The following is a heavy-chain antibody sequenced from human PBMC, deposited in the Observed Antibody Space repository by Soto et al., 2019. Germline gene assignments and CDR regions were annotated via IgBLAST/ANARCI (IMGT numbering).Heavy chain of an antibody. D-gene: IGHD3-9*01. CDR1: GGSISSGGYS. Sequence: SETLSLTCAVSGGSISSGGYSWSWIRQPPGKGLEWIGYIYYSGSAYYNPSLQTRVTISVDKSKSQFSLKLNSVTAADSAVYFCARLEGLATISYYFDFWGPGALVTVSS. CDR2: IYYSGSA. J-gene: IGHJ4*02. V-gene: IGHV4-30-2*01. CDR3: ARLEGLATISYYFDF.